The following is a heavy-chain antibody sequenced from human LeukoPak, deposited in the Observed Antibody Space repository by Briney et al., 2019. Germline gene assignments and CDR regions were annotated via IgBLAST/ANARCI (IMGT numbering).Heavy chain of an antibody. Sequence: GGSLRLSCAASGFTFSSYAMSWVRQAPGKGLEWVSYISSSGSTIYYADSVKGRFTISRDNAKNSLYLQMNSLRAEDTAVYYCARERHQWELPNFDYWGQGTLVTVSS. CDR2: ISSSGSTI. D-gene: IGHD1-26*01. J-gene: IGHJ4*02. CDR1: GFTFSSYA. CDR3: ARERHQWELPNFDY. V-gene: IGHV3-48*03.